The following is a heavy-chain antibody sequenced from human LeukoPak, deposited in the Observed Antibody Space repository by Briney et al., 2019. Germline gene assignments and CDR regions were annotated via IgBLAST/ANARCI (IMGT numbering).Heavy chain of an antibody. CDR3: AGINDAFDI. V-gene: IGHV3-33*01. CDR2: IWYDGSNK. J-gene: IGHJ3*02. CDR1: GFTFSSYG. Sequence: GGSLRHSCAASGFTFSSYGMHWVRQAPGKGLEGVAVIWYDGSNKYYADSVKGRFTISRDNSKNTLYLQMNSLRAEDTAVYYCAGINDAFDIWGQGTMVTVSS.